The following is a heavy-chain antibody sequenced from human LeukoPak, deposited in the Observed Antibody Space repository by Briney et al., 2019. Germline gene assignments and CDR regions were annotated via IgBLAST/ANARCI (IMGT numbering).Heavy chain of an antibody. CDR2: ISAYNGNT. CDR3: AREPPLLRYYYYYYMDV. J-gene: IGHJ6*03. V-gene: IGHV1-18*01. Sequence: GASVNVSCKASGYTFTSYGISWVRQAPGQGLEWMGWISAYNGNTNYAQKLQGRVTMTTDTSTSTAYMELRSLRSDDTAVYYGAREPPLLRYYYYYYMDVWGKGTTVTVSS. CDR1: GYTFTSYG. D-gene: IGHD3-22*01.